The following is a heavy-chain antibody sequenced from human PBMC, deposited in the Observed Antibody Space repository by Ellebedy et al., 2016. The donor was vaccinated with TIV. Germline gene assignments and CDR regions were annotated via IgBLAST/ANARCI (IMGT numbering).Heavy chain of an antibody. D-gene: IGHD1-26*01. CDR2: INPNSGGT. CDR3: ARSSFSMVGATADY. Sequence: ASVKVSCXASGYTFTGYYMHWVRQAPGQGLEWMGWINPNSGGTNYAQKFQGRVTMTRDTSISTAYMELSRLRSDDTAVYYCARSSFSMVGATADYWGQGTLVTVSS. V-gene: IGHV1-2*02. J-gene: IGHJ4*02. CDR1: GYTFTGYY.